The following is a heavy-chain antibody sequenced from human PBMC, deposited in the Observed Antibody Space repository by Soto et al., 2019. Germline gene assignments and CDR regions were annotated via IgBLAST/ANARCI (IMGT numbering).Heavy chain of an antibody. D-gene: IGHD2-8*01. CDR1: GGSISSSSYY. J-gene: IGHJ5*02. V-gene: IGHV4-39*01. CDR2: IYYSGST. CDR3: AGPVLKNWFDP. Sequence: PSETLSLTCTVSGGSISSSSYYWGWIRQPPGKGLEWIGSIYYSGSTYYNPSLKSRVTISVDTSKNQFSLKLSSVTAADTAVYYCAGPVLKNWFDPWGQGTLVTVSS.